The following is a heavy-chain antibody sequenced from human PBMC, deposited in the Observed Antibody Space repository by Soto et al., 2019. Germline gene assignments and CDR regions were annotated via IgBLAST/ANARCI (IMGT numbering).Heavy chain of an antibody. Sequence: ESGGGLVKPGGSLRLSCAASGFTFSSYSMNWVRQAPGKGLEWVSSISSSSSYIYYADSVKGRFTISRDNAKNSLYLQMNSLRAEDTAVYYCARDQYRTTVVTPARYYYYGMDVWGQGTTVTVSS. J-gene: IGHJ6*02. CDR1: GFTFSSYS. CDR2: ISSSSSYI. CDR3: ARDQYRTTVVTPARYYYYGMDV. V-gene: IGHV3-21*01. D-gene: IGHD4-17*01.